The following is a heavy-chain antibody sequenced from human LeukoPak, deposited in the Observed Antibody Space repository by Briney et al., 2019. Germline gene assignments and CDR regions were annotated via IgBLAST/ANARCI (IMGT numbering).Heavy chain of an antibody. CDR2: INPNSGGT. CDR1: GYTFTGYY. J-gene: IGHJ6*02. V-gene: IGHV1-2*02. D-gene: IGHD3-3*01. CDR3: AVSPYAWSPMDV. Sequence: ASVKVSCKASGYTFTGYYMHWVRQAPGQGLEWMGWINPNSGGTNYAQKFQGRVTMTRDTSISTVYMELSRLRSDDTAVYYCAVSPYAWSPMDVWGQGTTVTVSS.